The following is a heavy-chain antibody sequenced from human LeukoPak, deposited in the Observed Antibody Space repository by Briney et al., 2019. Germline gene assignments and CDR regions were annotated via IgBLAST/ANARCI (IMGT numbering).Heavy chain of an antibody. CDR3: ARDPGIAAAVHIDAFDI. J-gene: IGHJ3*02. Sequence: SETLSLTCTVSGGSISNYYWSWIRQPAGKGLEWIGEINHSGSTNYNPSLKSRVTISVDTSKNQFSLKLSSVTAADTAVYYCARDPGIAAAVHIDAFDIWGQGTMVTVSS. CDR2: INHSGST. V-gene: IGHV4-34*01. CDR1: GGSISNYY. D-gene: IGHD6-13*01.